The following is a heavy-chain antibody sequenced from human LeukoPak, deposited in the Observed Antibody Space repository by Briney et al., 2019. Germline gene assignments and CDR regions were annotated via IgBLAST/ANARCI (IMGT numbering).Heavy chain of an antibody. CDR1: GFTFSSYE. CDR3: AKGRFRVGATHPTDY. J-gene: IGHJ4*02. V-gene: IGHV3-23*01. CDR2: ISGSGGST. D-gene: IGHD1-26*01. Sequence: GGSLRLSCAASGFTFSSYEMNWVRQAPGKGLEWVSAISGSGGSTYYADSVKGRFTISRDNSKNTLYLQMNSLRAEDTAVYYCAKGRFRVGATHPTDYWGQGTLVTVSS.